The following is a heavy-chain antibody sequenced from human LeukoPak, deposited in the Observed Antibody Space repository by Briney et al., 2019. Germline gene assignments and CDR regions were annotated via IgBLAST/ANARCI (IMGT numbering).Heavy chain of an antibody. CDR2: INQSGST. Sequence: PSETLSLTCAVYGGSFSGYFWSRIRQPPGEGLEWIGEINQSGSTNYSPSLKSRVTISVDTSKNQFSLKLSSLTAADTAVYYCARGTRGVVISNWGQGTLVTVSS. CDR3: ARGTRGVVISN. V-gene: IGHV4-34*01. CDR1: GGSFSGYF. D-gene: IGHD3-3*01. J-gene: IGHJ4*02.